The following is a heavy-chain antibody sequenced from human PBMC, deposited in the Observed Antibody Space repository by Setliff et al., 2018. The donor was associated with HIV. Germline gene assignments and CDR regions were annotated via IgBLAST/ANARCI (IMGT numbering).Heavy chain of an antibody. CDR1: GYTFTSYS. J-gene: IGHJ6*02. V-gene: IGHV1-2*02. CDR2: VNPHSGDT. D-gene: IGHD3-3*01. Sequence: EASVKVSCKASGYTFTSYSMHWVRQAPGQGLEWLGMVNPHSGDTNYAQKFQDRVTMTRDTSVNIAYMQLSRLRSDHTAVYYCARAPTLLGVGYYYYFGMDVWGQGTTVTVSS. CDR3: ARAPTLLGVGYYYYFGMDV.